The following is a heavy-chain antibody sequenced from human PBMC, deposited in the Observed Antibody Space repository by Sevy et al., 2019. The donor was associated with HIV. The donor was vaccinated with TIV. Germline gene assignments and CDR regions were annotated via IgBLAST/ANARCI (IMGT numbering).Heavy chain of an antibody. CDR1: GFTFSNAW. CDR2: IKSKTDGGTT. CDR3: TTGDWNDVSLFDY. J-gene: IGHJ4*02. D-gene: IGHD1-1*01. Sequence: GESLKISCAASGFTFSNAWMNWVRQAPGKGLEWVGRIKSKTDGGTTDYAAPVKGRFTISRDDSKNTLYLQMNSLKTEDTAVYYCTTGDWNDVSLFDYWGQGTLVTVSS. V-gene: IGHV3-15*07.